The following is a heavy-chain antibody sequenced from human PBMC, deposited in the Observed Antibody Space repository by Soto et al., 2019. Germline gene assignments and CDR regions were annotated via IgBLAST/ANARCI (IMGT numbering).Heavy chain of an antibody. CDR1: GFTFSSYG. D-gene: IGHD5-18*01. V-gene: IGHV3-33*01. Sequence: QVQLVESGGGVVQPGRSLRLSCAASGFTFSSYGMHWVRQAPGKGLEWVAVIWYDGSNKYYADSVKGRFTISRDNSTNTLYLQMNSLRAEDTAVYYCARDSLKKYSYGELDYWGQGTLVTVSS. CDR2: IWYDGSNK. CDR3: ARDSLKKYSYGELDY. J-gene: IGHJ4*02.